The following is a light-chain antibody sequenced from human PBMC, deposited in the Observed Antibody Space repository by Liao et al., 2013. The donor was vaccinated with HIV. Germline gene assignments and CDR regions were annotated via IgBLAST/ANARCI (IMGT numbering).Light chain of an antibody. V-gene: IGLV3-1*01. J-gene: IGLJ3*02. CDR2: QDT. CDR3: QVWDSRSDHGV. CDR1: KLGDKL. Sequence: SYEMTQPPSVSVSPGQTASITCSGNKLGDKLTSWYQQKPGQSPVLVIYQDTKRPSGIPERFSGSNSGNTATLTISRVEAGDEADYYCQVWDSRSDHGVFGGGTKLTVL.